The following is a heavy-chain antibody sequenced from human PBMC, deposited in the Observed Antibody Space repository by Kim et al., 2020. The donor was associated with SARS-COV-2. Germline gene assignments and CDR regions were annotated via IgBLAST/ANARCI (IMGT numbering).Heavy chain of an antibody. CDR3: ARRWTFSYYYGMDV. D-gene: IGHD3-16*01. Sequence: GGSLRLSCAASGFTFSSYAMHWVRQAPGKGLEWVAVISYDGSNKYYADSVKGRFTISRDNSKNTLYLQMNSLRAEDTAVYYCARRWTFSYYYGMDVWGQGTTVTVSS. CDR2: ISYDGSNK. V-gene: IGHV3-30*04. CDR1: GFTFSSYA. J-gene: IGHJ6*02.